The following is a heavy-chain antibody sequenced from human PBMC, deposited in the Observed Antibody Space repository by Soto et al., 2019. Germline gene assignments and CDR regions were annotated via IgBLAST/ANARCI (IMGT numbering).Heavy chain of an antibody. CDR1: RYTFTSYA. CDR2: INAGNGNT. Sequence: KKPRASVKVSSKASRYTFTSYAMHWVRQAPGQRLEWMGWINAGNGNTKYSQKFQGRVTITRDTSASTAYMELSSLRSEDTAVYYCARVKDYSNPYYYYYYYMDVWGKGTTVTVSS. V-gene: IGHV1-3*01. D-gene: IGHD4-4*01. J-gene: IGHJ6*03. CDR3: ARVKDYSNPYYYYYYYMDV.